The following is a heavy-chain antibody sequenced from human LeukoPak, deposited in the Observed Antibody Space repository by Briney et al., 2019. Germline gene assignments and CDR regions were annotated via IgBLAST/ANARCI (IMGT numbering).Heavy chain of an antibody. D-gene: IGHD2-21*02. CDR2: IYIGDSDT. CDR3: ARCGHYDAYRV. CDR1: GHTFSISW. J-gene: IGHJ3*01. V-gene: IGHV5-51*01. Sequence: GESLKISCKGSGHTFSISWIGWVRQKPGEGLEWMGIIYIGDSDTRYNPSFQGQVTISADRSTSTAYLQWSSLKSSDTAIYYCARCGHYDAYRVWGQGTLVSVSS.